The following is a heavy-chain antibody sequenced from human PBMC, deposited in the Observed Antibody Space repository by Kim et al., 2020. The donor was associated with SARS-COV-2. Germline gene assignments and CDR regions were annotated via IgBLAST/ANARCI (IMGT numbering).Heavy chain of an antibody. D-gene: IGHD3-10*01. V-gene: IGHV4-59*01. CDR1: GGSISSYY. CDR2: IYYSGST. Sequence: SETLSLTCTVSGGSISSYYWSWIRQPPGKGLEWIGYIYYSGSTNYNPSLKSRVTISVDTSKNQFSLKLSSVTAADTAVYYCALGNPFDYWGQGTLVTVSS. CDR3: ALGNPFDY. J-gene: IGHJ4*02.